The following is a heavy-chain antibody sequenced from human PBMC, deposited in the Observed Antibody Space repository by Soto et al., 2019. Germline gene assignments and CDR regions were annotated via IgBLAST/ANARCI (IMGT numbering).Heavy chain of an antibody. CDR3: NRGSEYDFWSGYL. J-gene: IGHJ4*02. Sequence: QERLVQSGAEVRKPGSSVKVSCKVTRGTSTRYAINWVRQAPGQGLEWLGGIVPMFGTSKYAQKFQGRVTISADTSTNIAYMELRSLRSEDTAAYYCNRGSEYDFWSGYLWGQGTLVSVSS. CDR2: IVPMFGTS. V-gene: IGHV1-69*06. D-gene: IGHD3-3*01. CDR1: RGTSTRYA.